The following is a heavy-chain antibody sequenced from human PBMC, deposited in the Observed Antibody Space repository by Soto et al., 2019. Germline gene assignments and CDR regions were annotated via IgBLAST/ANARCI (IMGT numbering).Heavy chain of an antibody. CDR2: IYYNGNT. CDR3: TRANWYAEY. D-gene: IGHD1-20*01. CDR1: GGSISNHY. J-gene: IGHJ4*02. V-gene: IGHV4-59*11. Sequence: QVQLQESGPGLVKPSETLSLTCSVSGGSISNHYWSWIRQPPGKGLEWIGYIYYNGNTNYNPSLKCRVTPSVDTSRNQIPMKVTTVTAADPGVYYCTRANWYAEYWGQGTLVTVSS.